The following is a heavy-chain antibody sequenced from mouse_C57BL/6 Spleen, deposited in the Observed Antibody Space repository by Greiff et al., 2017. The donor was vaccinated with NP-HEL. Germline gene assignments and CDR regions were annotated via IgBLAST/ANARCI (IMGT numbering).Heavy chain of an antibody. V-gene: IGHV1-82*01. CDR3: ARGATTVVADY. J-gene: IGHJ2*01. CDR1: GYAFSSSW. Sequence: QVQLQQSGPELVKPGASVKISCKASGYAFSSSWMNWVKQRPGKGLEWIGRIYPGDGDTNYNGKFKGKATLTADKSSSTAYMQHSSLTSEDSAVYFCARGATTVVADYWGQGTTLTVSS. D-gene: IGHD1-1*01. CDR2: IYPGDGDT.